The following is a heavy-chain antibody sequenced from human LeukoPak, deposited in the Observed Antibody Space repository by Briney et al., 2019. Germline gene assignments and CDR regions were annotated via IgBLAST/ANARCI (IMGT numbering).Heavy chain of an antibody. CDR1: ELTLSSNY. CDR3: ARGTGMRRAFDI. D-gene: IGHD1-14*01. J-gene: IGHJ3*02. Sequence: PGGSLRLSCAASELTLSSNYMSWVRQAPGKGLEWVSVIYSGGSTYYADSVKGRFTISRDNSKNTLYLQMNSLRAEDTAVYYCARGTGMRRAFDIWDQGTMVTVSS. V-gene: IGHV3-66*01. CDR2: IYSGGST.